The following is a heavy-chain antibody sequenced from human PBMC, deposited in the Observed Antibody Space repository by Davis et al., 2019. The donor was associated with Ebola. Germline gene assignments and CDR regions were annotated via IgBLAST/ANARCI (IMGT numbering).Heavy chain of an antibody. V-gene: IGHV4-34*01. CDR2: INNSGST. Sequence: PSETLSLTCAVYGGSFSGYYWNWIRQPPGKGLEWIGEINNSGSTNYNPSLKSRVTISVDTSKSQFSLKLSSVTAADTAVYYCARAEGGSGSPYYYYGMDVWGQGTTVTVSS. CDR1: GGSFSGYY. D-gene: IGHD3-10*01. J-gene: IGHJ6*02. CDR3: ARAEGGSGSPYYYYGMDV.